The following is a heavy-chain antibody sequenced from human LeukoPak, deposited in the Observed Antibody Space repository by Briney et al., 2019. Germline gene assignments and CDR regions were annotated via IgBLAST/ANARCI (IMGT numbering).Heavy chain of an antibody. J-gene: IGHJ6*03. V-gene: IGHV4-34*01. D-gene: IGHD3-16*02. CDR3: ARGKRGSYRVVYYYYMDV. CDR2: INHSGST. CDR1: GGSFSGYY. Sequence: SETLSLTCAVYGGSFSGYYWSWIRQPPGKGLEWIGEINHSGSTNYNPSLKSRVTLSVDTSMNQFSLKLSSVTAADTAVYYCARGKRGSYRVVYYYYMDVWGKGTTVTVSS.